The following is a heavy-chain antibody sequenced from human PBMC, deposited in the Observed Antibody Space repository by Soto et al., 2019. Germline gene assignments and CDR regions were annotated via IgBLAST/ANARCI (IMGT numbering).Heavy chain of an antibody. D-gene: IGHD5-12*01. CDR3: ARDQVKPRNSCYDLDGGLGLCDY. Sequence: EVQLVESGGGLVKPGGSLRLSCAASGFTFSSYSMNWVRQAPGKGLEWVSYISSSSSYIYYADSVKGRFTISRDNAKKPLYLQINSLKAEDTAVYYCARDQVKPRNSCYDLDGGLGLCDYWGQGTLVTVSS. V-gene: IGHV3-21*01. CDR1: GFTFSSYS. J-gene: IGHJ4*02. CDR2: ISSSSSYI.